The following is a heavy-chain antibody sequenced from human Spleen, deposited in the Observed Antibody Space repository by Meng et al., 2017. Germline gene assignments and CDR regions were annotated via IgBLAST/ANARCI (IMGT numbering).Heavy chain of an antibody. CDR2: INDSGRT. Sequence: QVQLQESGTGLVKPSEALSLTCSVSGGSISTSGYYWGWIRQPPGQGLQWIGEINDSGRTNFNPSLRNRVTRSVDVSKNQFSLNVSSMTAADTAVYYCARGGSVQSPWGQGTLVTVSS. CDR1: GGSISTSGYY. CDR3: ARGGSVQSP. J-gene: IGHJ5*02. V-gene: IGHV4-39*07.